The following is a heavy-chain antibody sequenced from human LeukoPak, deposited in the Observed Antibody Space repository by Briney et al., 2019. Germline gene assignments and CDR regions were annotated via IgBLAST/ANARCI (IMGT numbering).Heavy chain of an antibody. CDR1: GFTVSSNY. Sequence: PGGSLRLSCAASGFTVSSNYMSWVRQAPRKGLEWVSVIYSGGSTYYADSVKGRFTISRDNSKNTLYLQMNSLRAEDTAVYYCASESDYYDFWSGTITFDYWGQGTLVTVSS. D-gene: IGHD3-3*01. CDR2: IYSGGST. J-gene: IGHJ4*02. V-gene: IGHV3-66*01. CDR3: ASESDYYDFWSGTITFDY.